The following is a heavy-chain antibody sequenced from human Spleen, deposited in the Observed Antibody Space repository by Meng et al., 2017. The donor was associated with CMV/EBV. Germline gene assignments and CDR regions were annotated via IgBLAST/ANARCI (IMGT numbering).Heavy chain of an antibody. D-gene: IGHD6-13*01. V-gene: IGHV3-30*02. CDR3: AKDTAAAGRDYGMDV. CDR1: GFTFSTCG. J-gene: IGHJ6*02. Sequence: GGSLRLSCAASGFTFSTCGMHWVRQAPGKGLEWVALIRSDGGNKYYSDSVKGRFTISRDNSKNTLYLQMNSLRVEDTAVYYCAKDTAAAGRDYGMDVWGQGTTVTVSS. CDR2: IRSDGGNK.